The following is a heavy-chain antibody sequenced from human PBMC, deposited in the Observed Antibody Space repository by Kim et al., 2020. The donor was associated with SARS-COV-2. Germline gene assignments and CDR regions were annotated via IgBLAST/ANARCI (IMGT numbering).Heavy chain of an antibody. Sequence: WVKGRFTISRDDSKSTAYLQMTSLKTEDTAVYFCTRVPGTPLAFWDAFDIWGQGTMVTVSS. V-gene: IGHV3-73*01. D-gene: IGHD1-1*01. CDR3: TRVPGTPLAFWDAFDI. J-gene: IGHJ3*02.